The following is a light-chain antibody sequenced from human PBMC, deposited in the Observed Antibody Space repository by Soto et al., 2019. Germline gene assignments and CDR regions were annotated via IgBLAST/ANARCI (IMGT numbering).Light chain of an antibody. CDR1: NLGTKN. V-gene: IGLV3-21*02. CDR3: QVWDIDTGPRGVV. CDR2: DDT. J-gene: IGLJ2*01. Sequence: SYELTQPPSVAVAPEQTGTITCSGNNLGTKNVNWYHQKPGQAPVLVVYDDTGRPSGIPERFSGSNSGNTATLTIRRVEAGDEADYFCQVWDIDTGPRGVVFGGGTKLTVL.